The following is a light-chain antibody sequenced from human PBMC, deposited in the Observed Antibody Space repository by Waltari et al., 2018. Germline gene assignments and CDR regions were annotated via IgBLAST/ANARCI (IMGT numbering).Light chain of an antibody. CDR2: VHG. Sequence: QSVLTQPPSVSAAPGQKVTISCSGSSSNIGSYFVSWYQQLPGPAPRLLIYVHGNGPSGIPDRLAGSRAGTSAALGITGLQTGDEADYYCGTWDSSLGALVFGGGTRVIVL. J-gene: IGLJ2*01. V-gene: IGLV1-51*01. CDR1: SSNIGSYF. CDR3: GTWDSSLGALV.